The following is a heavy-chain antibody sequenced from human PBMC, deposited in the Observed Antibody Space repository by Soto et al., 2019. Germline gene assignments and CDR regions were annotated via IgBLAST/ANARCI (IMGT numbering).Heavy chain of an antibody. V-gene: IGHV4-59*01. CDR3: ARSDVVVAATAFDP. Sequence: SETLSLTCAVSGDSIGSYYCMWIRQPPGKGLESIGYLYYGRSANYNPSLKSRVTLSVDTSTNQCSLTLSSMTAADTAVYYCARSDVVVAATAFDPWGQGTLVTVS. J-gene: IGHJ5*02. CDR1: GDSIGSYY. CDR2: LYYGRSA. D-gene: IGHD2-15*01.